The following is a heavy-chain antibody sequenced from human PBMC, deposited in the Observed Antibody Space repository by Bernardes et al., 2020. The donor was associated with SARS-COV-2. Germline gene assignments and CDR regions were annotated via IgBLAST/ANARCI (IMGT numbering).Heavy chain of an antibody. V-gene: IGHV3-64*02. Sequence: GGSLRLSCAASGFTFGDYAIHWVRQAPGKGLEYVSTISSHGGSSYYADSMKGRVTVSRDNSKNTAYLEVGSLRVEDMAVYYCARGVGSGSYVDLAMVYWGQGTLVTVSS. D-gene: IGHD1-26*01. CDR1: GFTFGDYA. CDR3: ARGVGSGSYVDLAMVY. J-gene: IGHJ4*02. CDR2: ISSHGGSS.